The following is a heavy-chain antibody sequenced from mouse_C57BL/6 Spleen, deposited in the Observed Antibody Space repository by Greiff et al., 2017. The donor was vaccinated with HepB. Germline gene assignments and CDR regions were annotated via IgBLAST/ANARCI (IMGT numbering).Heavy chain of an antibody. Sequence: VRLMESGPELVKPGASVKISCKASGYAFSSSWMNWVKQRPGKGLEWIGRIYPGDGDTNYNGKFKGKATLTADKSSSTAYMQLSSLTSEDSAVYFCAGYSDFDYWGQGTTLTVSS. CDR1: GYAFSSSW. CDR2: IYPGDGDT. CDR3: AGYSDFDY. D-gene: IGHD2-12*01. V-gene: IGHV1-82*01. J-gene: IGHJ2*01.